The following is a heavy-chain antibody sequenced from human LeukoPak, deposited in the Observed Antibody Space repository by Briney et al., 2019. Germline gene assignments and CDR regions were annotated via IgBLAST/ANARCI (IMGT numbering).Heavy chain of an antibody. V-gene: IGHV3-21*01. D-gene: IGHD1-20*01. J-gene: IGHJ6*03. CDR2: ISSSSSYI. CDR1: GFTFSSYS. Sequence: GVSLRLSCAASGFTFSSYSMNWVRQVPGKGLEWVSSISSSSSYIYYADSVKGRFTISRDNAKNSLYLQMNSLRAEDTAVYYCARDLTGTLSMDVWGKGTTVTVSS. CDR3: ARDLTGTLSMDV.